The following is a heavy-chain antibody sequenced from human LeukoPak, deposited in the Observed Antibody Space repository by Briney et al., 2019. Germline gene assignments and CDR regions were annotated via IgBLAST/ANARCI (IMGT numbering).Heavy chain of an antibody. Sequence: SVKVSCKASGGTFSSYAISWVRQAPGQGLEWMGRIIPIFGTANYAQKFQGRVTITTDESTSTAYMELSSLRSEDTAVYYCARVRWELRRISAFDVWGQGTMVTVSS. J-gene: IGHJ3*01. CDR3: ARVRWELRRISAFDV. CDR1: GGTFSSYA. CDR2: IIPIFGTA. D-gene: IGHD1-26*01. V-gene: IGHV1-69*05.